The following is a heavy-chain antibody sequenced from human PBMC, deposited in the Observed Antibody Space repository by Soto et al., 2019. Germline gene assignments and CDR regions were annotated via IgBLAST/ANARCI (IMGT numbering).Heavy chain of an antibody. D-gene: IGHD2-2*01. V-gene: IGHV4-30-4*02. Sequence: SETLSLTCTVSGGSISSGDYYWSWIRQPPGKGLEWIGYIYYSGSTYYNPSLKSRVTISVDTSKNQFSMKLSSVTAADTAVYFCSRGEGYCSSTSCYVFSAFDIWGQGTMVTVSS. J-gene: IGHJ3*02. CDR1: GGSISSGDYY. CDR2: IYYSGST. CDR3: SRGEGYCSSTSCYVFSAFDI.